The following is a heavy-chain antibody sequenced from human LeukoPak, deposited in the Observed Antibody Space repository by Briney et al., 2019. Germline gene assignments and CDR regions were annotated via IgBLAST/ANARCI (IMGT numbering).Heavy chain of an antibody. V-gene: IGHV1-69*13. D-gene: IGHD2-8*01. Sequence: SVKVSCKASGGTFSSYAISWVRQAPGQGLEWMGGIIPIFGTANYAQKFQGRVTITADESTSTAYMELSSLRSEDTAVYYCARGARGLMDYYYMDVWGKGTTVTVSS. J-gene: IGHJ6*03. CDR2: IIPIFGTA. CDR1: GGTFSSYA. CDR3: ARGARGLMDYYYMDV.